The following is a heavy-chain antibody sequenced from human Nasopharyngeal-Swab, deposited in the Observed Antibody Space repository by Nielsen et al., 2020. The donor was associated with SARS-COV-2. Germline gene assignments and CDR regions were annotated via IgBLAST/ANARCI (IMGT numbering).Heavy chain of an antibody. V-gene: IGHV3-21*05. CDR3: AGERGGGYGDY. J-gene: IGHJ4*02. CDR1: GFIFSSYA. Sequence: GGSLRLSCAASGFIFSSYAINWVRQAPGKGLEWVSHISVSGADIHYADSVRGRFTISRDNAKNSLYLQMNSLTAEDTAVYYCAGERGGGYGDYWGQGTLVTVSS. D-gene: IGHD5-12*01. CDR2: ISVSGADI.